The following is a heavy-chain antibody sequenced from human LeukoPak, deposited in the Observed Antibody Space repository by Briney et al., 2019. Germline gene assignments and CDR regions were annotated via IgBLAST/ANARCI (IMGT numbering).Heavy chain of an antibody. V-gene: IGHV3-23*01. D-gene: IGHD3-22*01. CDR3: AKDVPTDYYDSSGYVDY. Sequence: PGGSLRLSCAASGFTFSSYAMSWVRQAPGKGLEWVSAISGSGGSTYYADSVKGRFTISRDNSKNTLYLQMNSLRAEDTAVYCCAKDVPTDYYDSSGYVDYWGQGTLVTVSS. J-gene: IGHJ4*02. CDR2: ISGSGGST. CDR1: GFTFSSYA.